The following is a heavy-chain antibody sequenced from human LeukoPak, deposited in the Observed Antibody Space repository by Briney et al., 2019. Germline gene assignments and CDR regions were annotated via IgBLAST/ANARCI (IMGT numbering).Heavy chain of an antibody. CDR1: EFTVSSNS. V-gene: IGHV3-53*01. CDR2: VYSGGST. D-gene: IGHD3-22*01. CDR3: AGGHSSGSYFNAYHL. Sequence: GGSLRLSCAASEFTVSSNSMSWVRQAPGKGLEWVSGVYSGGSTFYADSVKGRFIISRDSSKNTLYLQMNTLRAEDTAVYYCAGGHSSGSYFNAYHLWGQGTMVIVSS. J-gene: IGHJ3*01.